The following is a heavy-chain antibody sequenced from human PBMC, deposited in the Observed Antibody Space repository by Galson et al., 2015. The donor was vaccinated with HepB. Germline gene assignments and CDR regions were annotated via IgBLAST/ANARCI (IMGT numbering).Heavy chain of an antibody. V-gene: IGHV3-30-3*01. CDR2: ISYDGSNK. Sequence: SLRLSCAASGFTFSSYAMHWVRQAPGKGLEWVAVISYDGSNKYYADSVKGRFTISRDNSKNTLYLQMNSLRAEDTAVYYCARWGGAPGYYYYGMDVWGQGTTVTVSS. D-gene: IGHD1-26*01. J-gene: IGHJ6*02. CDR1: GFTFSSYA. CDR3: ARWGGAPGYYYYGMDV.